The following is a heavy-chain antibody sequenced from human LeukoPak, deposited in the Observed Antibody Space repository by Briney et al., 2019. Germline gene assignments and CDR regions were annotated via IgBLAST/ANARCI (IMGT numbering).Heavy chain of an antibody. D-gene: IGHD6-19*01. CDR3: ARDSIFSSGWSRYYYMDV. V-gene: IGHV4-34*01. CDR2: INHSGST. Sequence: SETLSLTCAVYGGSFSGYYWSWIRQPPGKGLEWIGEINHSGSTNYNPSLKSRVTISVDTSKNQFSLKLSSVTAADTAVYYCARDSIFSSGWSRYYYMDVWGKGATVTISS. CDR1: GGSFSGYY. J-gene: IGHJ6*03.